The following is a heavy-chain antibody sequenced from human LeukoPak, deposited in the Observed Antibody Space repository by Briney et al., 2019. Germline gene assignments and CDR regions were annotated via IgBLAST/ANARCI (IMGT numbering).Heavy chain of an antibody. CDR1: GGSISSYY. D-gene: IGHD2-2*01. Sequence: SETLSLTCTVSGGSISSYYWSWIRQPAGKGLEWIGRIYTSGSTNYNPSLKSRVTMSVDTSKNQFSLKLRSVTAADTAVYYCARGGVVPYYYYGMDVWGQGTTVTVSS. V-gene: IGHV4-4*07. CDR2: IYTSGST. CDR3: ARGGVVPYYYYGMDV. J-gene: IGHJ6*02.